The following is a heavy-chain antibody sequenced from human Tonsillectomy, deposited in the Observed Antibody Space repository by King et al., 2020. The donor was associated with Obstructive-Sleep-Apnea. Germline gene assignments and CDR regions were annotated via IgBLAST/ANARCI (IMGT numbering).Heavy chain of an antibody. D-gene: IGHD3-10*01. CDR3: ARGGRWFGELLYDY. V-gene: IGHV4-38-2*02. CDR2: IYHSGST. CDR1: GYSISSTYY. J-gene: IGHJ4*02. Sequence: QLQESGPGLVKPSETLSLTCNVSGYSISSTYYWGWIRQPPGKGLEWIGSIYHSGSTYYNPSLKSRVTIYIDTSKNQISLKLSSVTATDTAVYYCARGGRWFGELLYDYWGQGTLVTVSS.